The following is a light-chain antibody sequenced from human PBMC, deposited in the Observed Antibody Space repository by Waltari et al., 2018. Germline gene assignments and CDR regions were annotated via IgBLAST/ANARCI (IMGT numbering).Light chain of an antibody. CDR1: TGAVTSGHY. CDR2: DTT. CDR3: LVSYSGPSYV. J-gene: IGLJ1*01. Sequence: QAVVTQEPSLTVSPGGTVTLTCGSSTGAVTSGHYPYWFQQKPGQAPRTLIYDTTNKHSWTPARFSGSLLGGKAALTLSGAQPEDEAEYYCLVSYSGPSYVFGTGTKVTVL. V-gene: IGLV7-46*01.